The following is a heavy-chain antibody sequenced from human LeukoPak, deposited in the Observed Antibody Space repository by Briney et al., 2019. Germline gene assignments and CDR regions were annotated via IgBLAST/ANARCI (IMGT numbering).Heavy chain of an antibody. CDR2: ISGSGDAT. CDR3: AKLRGLSSSSENNWFDP. D-gene: IGHD6-6*01. CDR1: GFTFTSYG. V-gene: IGHV3-23*01. J-gene: IGHJ5*02. Sequence: GGSLRLSCVASGFTFTSYGMSWVRQAPGKRLEWVSGISGSGDATYYADSVKGRFTISRDNSKNTLYLQMNSLRAEETAVYYCAKLRGLSSSSENNWFDPWGRGTLVTVSS.